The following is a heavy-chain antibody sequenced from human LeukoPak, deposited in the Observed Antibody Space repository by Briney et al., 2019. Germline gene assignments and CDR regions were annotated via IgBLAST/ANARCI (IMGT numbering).Heavy chain of an antibody. J-gene: IGHJ3*02. Sequence: GGSLRLSCPASGFTLSSYAMSWVRQAPGKGLEWVSGISGSGGSTYYADSVKGRFTISRDNSKNTLYLQMNSLRAEDTAVYYCAKETASGYGAFDIWGQGTMVTVSS. D-gene: IGHD3-22*01. V-gene: IGHV3-23*01. CDR2: ISGSGGST. CDR3: AKETASGYGAFDI. CDR1: GFTLSSYA.